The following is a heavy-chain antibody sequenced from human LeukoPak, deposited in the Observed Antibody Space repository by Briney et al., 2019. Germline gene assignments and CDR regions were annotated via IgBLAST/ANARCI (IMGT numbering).Heavy chain of an antibody. CDR1: GFTFSSYW. Sequence: GGSLRLSCAASGFTFSSYWMSWVRQAPGKGLEWVAVISDDGNKKYYADSVKGRFTISRDKSKDTVYLQMNSLRAEDTAVYYCAKDSRHYYFEYWGQGTPVTVSS. J-gene: IGHJ4*02. CDR2: ISDDGNKK. CDR3: AKDSRHYYFEY. D-gene: IGHD3-3*02. V-gene: IGHV3-30*18.